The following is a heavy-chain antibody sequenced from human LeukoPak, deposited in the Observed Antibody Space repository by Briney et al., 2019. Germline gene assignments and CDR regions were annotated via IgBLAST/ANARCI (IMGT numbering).Heavy chain of an antibody. CDR1: TGSISGYY. V-gene: IGHV4-59*08. CDR3: ARALSGSPAVFDS. D-gene: IGHD1-26*01. CDR2: RYYSGAS. Sequence: SETLSLTCAVSTGSISGYYWSWIRQPPGKGLEWIGFRYYSGASNYNPSLRGRVTISVDRSKSQVSLKMTSVTAADTAVYYCARALSGSPAVFDSRGQGTLVSVSS. J-gene: IGHJ4*02.